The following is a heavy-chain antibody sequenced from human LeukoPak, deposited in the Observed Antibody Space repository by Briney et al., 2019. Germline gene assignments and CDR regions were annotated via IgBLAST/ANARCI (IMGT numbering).Heavy chain of an antibody. Sequence: GESLKISCKGSGYSFTSYWIGWVRQMPGKGLEWMGIIYPGDSDTRYSPSFQGQVTISADKSISTAYLQWSSLKASDTAMYYCARHPGRGPRGVGHDYYYYMDVWGKGTTVTVSS. CDR1: GYSFTSYW. D-gene: IGHD1-14*01. J-gene: IGHJ6*03. CDR2: IYPGDSDT. CDR3: ARHPGRGPRGVGHDYYYYMDV. V-gene: IGHV5-51*01.